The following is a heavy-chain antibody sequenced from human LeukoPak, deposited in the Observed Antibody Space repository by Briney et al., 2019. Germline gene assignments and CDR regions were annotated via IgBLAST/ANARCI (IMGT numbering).Heavy chain of an antibody. CDR1: GGSFSGCY. V-gene: IGHV4-34*01. J-gene: IGHJ3*02. CDR2: INHSGST. CDR3: ARVPSDI. Sequence: SETLSLTCAVYGGSFSGCYWSWIRQPPGKGLEWIGEINHSGSTNYNPSLKSRVTISVDTSKNQFSLKLSSVTAADTAVYYCARVPSDIWGQGTMVTVSS.